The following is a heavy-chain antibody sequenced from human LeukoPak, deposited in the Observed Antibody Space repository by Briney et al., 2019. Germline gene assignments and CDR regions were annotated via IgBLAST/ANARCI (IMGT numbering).Heavy chain of an antibody. Sequence: SETLSLTCAVYGGSFSGYYWSWIRQPPGKRLEWIGYIYYTGSTNYNPSLKSRVTVSIDTSKNQFSLKLSSVTAADTAVYYCVSQNRYCSGGSCYYYFDYWGQGTLVTVSS. CDR3: VSQNRYCSGGSCYYYFDY. D-gene: IGHD2-15*01. CDR2: IYYTGST. J-gene: IGHJ4*02. V-gene: IGHV4-59*01. CDR1: GGSFSGYY.